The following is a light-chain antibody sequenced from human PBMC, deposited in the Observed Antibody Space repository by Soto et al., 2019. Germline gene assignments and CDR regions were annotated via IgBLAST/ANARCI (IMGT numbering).Light chain of an antibody. CDR3: CSYAGSSNVV. V-gene: IGLV2-23*02. CDR2: EVS. CDR1: SSDVGSYNL. J-gene: IGLJ2*01. Sequence: QSALTQPASVSGSPGQSITISCTGTSSDVGSYNLVSRYQQHPGKAPKLMIYEVSKRPSGVSNRFSGSKSGNTASLTISGLQAEDEADYYCCSYAGSSNVVFGGGTKLTVL.